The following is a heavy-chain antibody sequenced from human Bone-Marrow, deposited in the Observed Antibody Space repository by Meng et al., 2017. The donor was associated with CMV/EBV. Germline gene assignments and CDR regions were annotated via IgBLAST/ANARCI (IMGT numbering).Heavy chain of an antibody. V-gene: IGHV4-34*01. J-gene: IGHJ4*02. Sequence: LETLSLTCAAYGGSFSGYYWSWIRQPPGKVLEWIGEINHSGSTNYNPSLKSRVTISVDTSKNQFSLKLSSVTAADTAVYYCARGLNDFWSGYYVDYWGQGTLVTVSS. CDR1: GGSFSGYY. CDR2: INHSGST. CDR3: ARGLNDFWSGYYVDY. D-gene: IGHD3-3*01.